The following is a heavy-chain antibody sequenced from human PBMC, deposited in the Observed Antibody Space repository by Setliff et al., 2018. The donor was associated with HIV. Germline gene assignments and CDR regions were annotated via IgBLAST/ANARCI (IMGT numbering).Heavy chain of an antibody. D-gene: IGHD3-10*01. Sequence: SGPTLVNPTQTLTLTCPFSGFSLSPRGMSVSWTRQPPGKALEWLARIDWDDAKYYSTSLKTRLTISKDTSKNQVVLTMTNMDPVDTATYYCARGSESLTYFDNLGPGTLVTVSS. CDR2: IDWDDAK. V-gene: IGHV2-70*11. CDR3: ARGSESLTYFDN. CDR1: GFSLSPRGMS. J-gene: IGHJ4*02.